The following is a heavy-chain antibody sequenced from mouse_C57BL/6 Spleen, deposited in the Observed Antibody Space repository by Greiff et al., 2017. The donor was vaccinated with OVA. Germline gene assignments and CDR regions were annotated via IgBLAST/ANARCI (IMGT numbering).Heavy chain of an antibody. V-gene: IGHV1-15*01. CDR2: IDPETGGT. Sequence: QVQLQQSGAELVRPGASVTLSCKASGYTFTDYEMHWVKQTPVHGLEWIGAIDPETGGTAYNQKFKGKAILTADKSSSTAYMELRSLTSEDSAVYYCTRRDYGSRPHYFDYWGQGTTLTVSS. J-gene: IGHJ2*01. D-gene: IGHD1-1*01. CDR3: TRRDYGSRPHYFDY. CDR1: GYTFTDYE.